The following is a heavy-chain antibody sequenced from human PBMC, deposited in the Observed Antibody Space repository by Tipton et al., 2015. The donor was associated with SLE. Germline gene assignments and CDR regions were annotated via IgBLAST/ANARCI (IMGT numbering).Heavy chain of an antibody. J-gene: IGHJ6*02. CDR1: GFTFSSYG. CDR3: ARDLGELSLYYYYGMDV. CDR2: IWYDGSNK. Sequence: SLRLSCAASGFTFSSYGMHWVRQAPGKGLEWVAVIWYDGSNKYYADSVKGRFTISRDNSKNTLYLQMNSLRAEDTAVYYCARDLGELSLYYYYGMDVWGQGTTVTVSS. V-gene: IGHV3-33*01. D-gene: IGHD3-16*02.